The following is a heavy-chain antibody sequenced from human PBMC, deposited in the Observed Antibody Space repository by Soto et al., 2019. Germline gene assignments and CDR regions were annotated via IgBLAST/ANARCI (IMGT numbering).Heavy chain of an antibody. J-gene: IGHJ6*02. CDR2: IGRRSDI. Sequence: GGSLRLSCEASGFSFSAYSMHWVRQAPGKGLEWVSSIGRRSDIYYADSVKGRFTISRDNAKNSVSLQMNSLRDEDTAVYYCAREETAWPLAYGLDVWGQGTTVTVSS. CDR3: AREETAWPLAYGLDV. CDR1: GFSFSAYS. D-gene: IGHD2-21*02. V-gene: IGHV3-21*01.